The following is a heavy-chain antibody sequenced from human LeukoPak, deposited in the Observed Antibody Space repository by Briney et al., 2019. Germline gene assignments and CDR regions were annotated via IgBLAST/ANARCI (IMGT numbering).Heavy chain of an antibody. Sequence: LETLSFTRAVNGGSFSGYYWSWIRQPPGKGLEWIGEINHSGSTNYNPSLKSRVTISVDTSKNQFSLKLSSVTAADTAVYYCARGRYYYDSSGYYPFDYWGQGTLVTVSS. CDR1: GGSFSGYY. CDR3: ARGRYYYDSSGYYPFDY. V-gene: IGHV4-34*01. CDR2: INHSGST. J-gene: IGHJ4*02. D-gene: IGHD3-22*01.